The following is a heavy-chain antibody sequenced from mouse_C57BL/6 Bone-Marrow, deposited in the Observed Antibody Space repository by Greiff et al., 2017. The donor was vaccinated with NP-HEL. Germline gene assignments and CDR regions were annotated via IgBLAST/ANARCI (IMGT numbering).Heavy chain of an antibody. CDR1: GFSFNTYA. D-gene: IGHD2-12*01. CDR3: VRPYRGGAMDY. CDR2: IRSKSNNYAT. V-gene: IGHV10-1*01. J-gene: IGHJ4*01. Sequence: EVKLMASGGGLVQPKGSLKLSCAASGFSFNTYAMNWVRQAPGKGLEWVARIRSKSNNYATYYADSVKDRFTISRDESESMLYLQMNNLKTEDTAMYYCVRPYRGGAMDYWGQGTSVTVSS.